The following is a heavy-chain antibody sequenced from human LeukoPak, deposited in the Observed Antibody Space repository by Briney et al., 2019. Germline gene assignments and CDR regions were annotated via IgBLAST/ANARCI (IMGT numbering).Heavy chain of an antibody. V-gene: IGHV1-2*02. Sequence: ASVTVSCKASGYTFTDYYVHWVRQAPGQGLEWMGWINPNNGGTNYAQNFQGRVTMTRDTSISTAYMELSRLTSDDTAVYYCARRAGVTPVTHLDYWGQGSPVTVSS. CDR1: GYTFTDYY. CDR2: INPNNGGT. D-gene: IGHD4-17*01. CDR3: ARRAGVTPVTHLDY. J-gene: IGHJ4*02.